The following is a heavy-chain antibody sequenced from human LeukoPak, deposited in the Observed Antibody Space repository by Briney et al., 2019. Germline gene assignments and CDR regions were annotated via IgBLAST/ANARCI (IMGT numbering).Heavy chain of an antibody. J-gene: IGHJ3*02. Sequence: SETLSLTCTVSGGSISSYYWSWIRQPAGKGLEWIGRIYTSGSTNYNPSLKSRVTMSVDTSKNQFPLKLSSVTAADTAVYYCARGLPAADGSAFDIWGQGTMVTVSS. CDR1: GGSISSYY. CDR3: ARGLPAADGSAFDI. CDR2: IYTSGST. D-gene: IGHD2-2*01. V-gene: IGHV4-4*07.